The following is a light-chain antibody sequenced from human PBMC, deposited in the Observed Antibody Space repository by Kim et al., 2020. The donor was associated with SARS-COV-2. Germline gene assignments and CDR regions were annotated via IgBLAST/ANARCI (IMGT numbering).Light chain of an antibody. CDR1: HMETKS. J-gene: IGLJ2*01. V-gene: IGLV3-21*04. CDR2: FDG. CDR3: QVWDTRSEHLV. Sequence: AQGKTARIPCGGNHMETKSVPWYQLKPRQAPVLVIYFDGDRPSGIPERFSGSNSGNTATLVINKVEAGDEADYFCQVWDTRSEHLVFGGGTQLTVL.